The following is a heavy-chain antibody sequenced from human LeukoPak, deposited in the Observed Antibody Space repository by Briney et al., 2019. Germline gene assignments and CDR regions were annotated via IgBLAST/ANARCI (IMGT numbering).Heavy chain of an antibody. D-gene: IGHD5-18*01. CDR1: GGSISSYY. V-gene: IGHV4-59*01. CDR2: IYYSGST. J-gene: IGHJ4*02. CDR3: ARAKERGYSYVFDY. Sequence: PSETLSLTCTVSGGSISSYYWSWIRQPPGKGLEWIGYIYYSGSTNYNPSLKSRVTISVDTSKNQFSLKLSSVTAADTAVYYCARAKERGYSYVFDYWGQGTPVTVSS.